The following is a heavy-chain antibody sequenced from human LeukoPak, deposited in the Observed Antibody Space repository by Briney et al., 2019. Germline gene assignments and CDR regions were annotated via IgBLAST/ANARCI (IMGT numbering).Heavy chain of an antibody. CDR3: ARVDYYDSSVFDY. D-gene: IGHD3-22*01. CDR2: IYYSGST. Sequence: SETLSLTCTVSGGSISSYYWSWIRQSPGKRLEWIGYIYYSGSTNYNPSLKSRVTISVDTSKNQCSLILNSVTAADTAVYYCARVDYYDSSVFDYWGQGTLVTVSS. CDR1: GGSISSYY. J-gene: IGHJ4*02. V-gene: IGHV4-59*01.